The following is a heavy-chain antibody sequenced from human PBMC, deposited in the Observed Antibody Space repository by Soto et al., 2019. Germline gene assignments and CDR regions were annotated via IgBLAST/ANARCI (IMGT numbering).Heavy chain of an antibody. CDR2: IYYSGST. V-gene: IGHV4-59*01. CDR3: ARSSTGVGEDY. D-gene: IGHD2-2*01. CDR1: GGSISSDY. J-gene: IGHJ4*02. Sequence: LSLTCTVSGGSISSDYWSWIRQPPGKGLEWIGYIYYSGSTNYNPSLKSRVTISVDTSKNKFSLKLSSVTAADTAVYYCARSSTGVGEDYWGQGILVTVSS.